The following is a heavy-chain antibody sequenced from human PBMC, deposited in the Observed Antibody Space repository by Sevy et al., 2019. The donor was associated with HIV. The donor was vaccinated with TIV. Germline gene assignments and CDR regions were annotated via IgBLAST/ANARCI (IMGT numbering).Heavy chain of an antibody. CDR1: GFTFSSYA. J-gene: IGHJ6*02. D-gene: IGHD2-8*01. V-gene: IGHV3-30-3*01. CDR2: ISYDGSNK. CDR3: ARDFGFRIIVPRPGMDV. Sequence: GGSLRLSCAASGFTFSSYAMHWVRQAPGKGLEWVAVISYDGSNKYYADSAKGRFTISRDNSKNTLYLQMNSLRAEDTAVYYCARDFGFRIIVPRPGMDVWGQGTTVTVSS.